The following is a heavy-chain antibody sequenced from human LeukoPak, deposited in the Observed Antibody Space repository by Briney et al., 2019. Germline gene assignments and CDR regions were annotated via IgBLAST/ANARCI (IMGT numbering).Heavy chain of an antibody. Sequence: SETLSLTRAVYGGSFSGYCWSWIRQPPGKGLEWIGEINHSGSTNYNPSLKSRVTISVDTSKNQFSLKLSSVTAADTAVYYCARARRVIAARRQSDYYFDYWGQGTLVTVSS. J-gene: IGHJ4*02. CDR3: ARARRVIAARRQSDYYFDY. CDR2: INHSGST. CDR1: GGSFSGYC. D-gene: IGHD6-6*01. V-gene: IGHV4-34*01.